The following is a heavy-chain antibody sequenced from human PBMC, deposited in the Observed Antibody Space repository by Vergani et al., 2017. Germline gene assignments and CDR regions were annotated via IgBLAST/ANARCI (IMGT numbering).Heavy chain of an antibody. V-gene: IGHV3-21*01. CDR2: ISSSSSYI. CDR1: GFTVSSNY. J-gene: IGHJ6*03. Sequence: EVQLVESGGGLVQPGGSLRLSCAASGFTVSSNYMSWVRQAPGKGLEWVSSISSSSSYIYYADSVKGRFTISRDNAKNSLYLQMNSLRAEDTAVYYCARALWFGELLSYYYYYYMDVWGKGTTVTVSS. CDR3: ARALWFGELLSYYYYYYMDV. D-gene: IGHD3-10*01.